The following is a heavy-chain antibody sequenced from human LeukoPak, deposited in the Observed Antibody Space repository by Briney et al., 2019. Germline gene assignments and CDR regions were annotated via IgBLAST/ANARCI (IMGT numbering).Heavy chain of an antibody. CDR3: AREDGYNFNFDY. CDR1: GFTFSSYG. CDR2: ISYDGSNK. Sequence: GRSLRLSCAASGFTFSSYGMHWVRQAPGKGLEWVAVISYDGSNKYYADSVKGRFTISRDNSKNTLYLQMNSLRAEDTAVYYCAREDGYNFNFDYWGQGTLVTVSS. D-gene: IGHD5-24*01. V-gene: IGHV3-30*03. J-gene: IGHJ4*02.